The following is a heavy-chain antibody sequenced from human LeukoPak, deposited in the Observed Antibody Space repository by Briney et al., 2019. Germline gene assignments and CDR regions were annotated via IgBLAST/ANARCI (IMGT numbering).Heavy chain of an antibody. CDR3: VRSFGWEARGWFDP. CDR1: GGSFSGYY. CDR2: INHSGST. Sequence: SETLSLTCAVYGGSFSGYYWSWIRQPPGKGLEWIGEINHSGSTNYNPSLKSRVTISVDTSKNQLSLKVSAVTAADTAVYYCVRSFGWEARGWFDPWGQGTLVTVSS. J-gene: IGHJ5*02. V-gene: IGHV4-34*01. D-gene: IGHD6-19*01.